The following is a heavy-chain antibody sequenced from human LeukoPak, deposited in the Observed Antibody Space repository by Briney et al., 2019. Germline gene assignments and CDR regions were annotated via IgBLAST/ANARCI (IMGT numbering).Heavy chain of an antibody. D-gene: IGHD3-3*01. J-gene: IGHJ5*02. CDR1: GFTFSSYA. Sequence: GGSLRLSCAASGFTFSSYAMSWVRQAPGKGLEWVSAISGSGGSTYCADSVKGRFTISRDNSKNTLYLQMNSLRAEDTAVYYCAKIPRITIFGVVLSSWFDPWGQGTLVTVSS. CDR3: AKIPRITIFGVVLSSWFDP. CDR2: ISGSGGST. V-gene: IGHV3-23*01.